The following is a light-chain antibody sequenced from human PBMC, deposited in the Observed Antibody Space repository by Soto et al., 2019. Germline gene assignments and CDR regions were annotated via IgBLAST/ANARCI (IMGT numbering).Light chain of an antibody. CDR2: DAS. V-gene: IGKV3-11*01. Sequence: EIVLTQSPGTLSLSRGERATLSCRASQSVRSSHLAWYQQKPGQAPRLLIYDASNRATGIPARFSGSGSGTDFTLTISSLEPEDFAVYYCQQRSNLLTFGGGTKVDIK. CDR3: QQRSNLLT. CDR1: QSVRSSH. J-gene: IGKJ4*01.